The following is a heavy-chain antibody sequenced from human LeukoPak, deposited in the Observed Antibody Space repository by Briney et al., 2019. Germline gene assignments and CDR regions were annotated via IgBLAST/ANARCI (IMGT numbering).Heavy chain of an antibody. CDR2: INPSGGST. J-gene: IGHJ3*02. V-gene: IGHV1-46*01. D-gene: IGHD3-3*01. CDR1: GYTFTSYY. Sequence: ASVKVSCKASGYTFTSYYMHWVRQAPGQGLEWMGIINPSGGSTSYAQKFQGRVTITADESTSTAYMELSSLRSEDTAVYYCARDWRDGPLDAFDIWGQGTMVTVSS. CDR3: ARDWRDGPLDAFDI.